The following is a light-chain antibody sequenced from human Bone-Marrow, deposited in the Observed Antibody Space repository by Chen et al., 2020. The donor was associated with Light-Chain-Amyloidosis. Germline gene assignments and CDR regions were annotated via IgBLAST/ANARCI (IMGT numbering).Light chain of an antibody. V-gene: IGLV1-36*01. CDR1: NIGSTS. CDR2: YDD. Sequence: VLTQPSSVSVAPGQTATIACGGNNIGSTSVHWYQQLPGKAPKLLIYYDDLLPSGVSDRFSGSKSGTSASLAISGLQSEDEADYYCAAWDDSLNGRVFGGGTKLTVL. J-gene: IGLJ3*02. CDR3: AAWDDSLNGRV.